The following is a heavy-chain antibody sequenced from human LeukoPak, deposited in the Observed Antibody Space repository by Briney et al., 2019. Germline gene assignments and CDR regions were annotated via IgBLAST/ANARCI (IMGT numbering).Heavy chain of an antibody. Sequence: GASVKVSCKASGYTFTGYYMHWVRQAPGQGLEWMGWISPNSGGTNYAQKFQGRVTMTRDTSISTAYMELSRLRSDDTAVYYCARDDYYDSSGYVGVHYRFNYWGQGTLVTVSS. CDR2: ISPNSGGT. CDR3: ARDDYYDSSGYVGVHYRFNY. CDR1: GYTFTGYY. V-gene: IGHV1-2*02. D-gene: IGHD3-22*01. J-gene: IGHJ4*02.